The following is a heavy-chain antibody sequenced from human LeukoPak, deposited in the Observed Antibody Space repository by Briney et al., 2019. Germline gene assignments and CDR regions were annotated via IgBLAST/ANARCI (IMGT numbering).Heavy chain of an antibody. CDR2: IYFSGSI. CDR3: TSNASRDY. CDR1: GVSVGSGDYF. D-gene: IGHD3-10*01. V-gene: IGHV4-30-4*08. Sequence: SQTLSLTCTVSGVSVGSGDYFWSWPRHPPGKGLEWTGYIYFSGSIDSNPSLESRCTVSSPASKNPFPLNRRSVPAPDTAVYYCTSNASRDYWGQGLLVTVSS. J-gene: IGHJ4*02.